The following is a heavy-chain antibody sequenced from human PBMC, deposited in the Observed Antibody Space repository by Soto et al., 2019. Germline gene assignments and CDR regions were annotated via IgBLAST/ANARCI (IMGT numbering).Heavy chain of an antibody. D-gene: IGHD2-2*01. J-gene: IGHJ4*02. Sequence: PGGSLRLSCAASGFTFSSYAMSWVRQAPGKGLEWVSAISGSGGSTYYADSVKGRFTISRDNSKNTLYLQMNSLRAEDTAVYYCASHRWEYQLLFFWFYWGQGTLVTVSS. CDR2: ISGSGGST. CDR1: GFTFSSYA. CDR3: ASHRWEYQLLFFWFY. V-gene: IGHV3-23*01.